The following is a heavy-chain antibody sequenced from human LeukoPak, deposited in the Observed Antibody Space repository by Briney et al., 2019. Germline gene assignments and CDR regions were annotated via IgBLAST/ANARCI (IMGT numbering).Heavy chain of an antibody. Sequence: PSQTLSLTCTVSGGSISNGGYYWSWIRQPPGKGLEWIGYIYHSGSTYYNPSLKSRVTISVDRSKNQFSLKLSSVTAADTAVYYCARRSVVIPAAFNAFDIWGQGTMVTVSS. D-gene: IGHD2-2*01. CDR2: IYHSGST. V-gene: IGHV4-30-2*01. CDR1: GGSISNGGYY. J-gene: IGHJ3*02. CDR3: ARRSVVIPAAFNAFDI.